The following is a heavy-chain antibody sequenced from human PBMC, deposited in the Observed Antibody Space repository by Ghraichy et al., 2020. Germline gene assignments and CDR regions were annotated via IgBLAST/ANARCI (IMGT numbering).Heavy chain of an antibody. Sequence: ASVKVSCKVSGYTLTELSMHWVRQAPGKGLEWMGGFDPEDGETIYAQKFQGRVTMTEDTSTDTAYMELSSLRSEDTAVYYCATVKGYCTGGVCYRPPDAFAIWGQGTMVTVSS. J-gene: IGHJ3*02. CDR1: GYTLTELS. CDR2: FDPEDGET. D-gene: IGHD2-8*02. V-gene: IGHV1-24*01. CDR3: ATVKGYCTGGVCYRPPDAFAI.